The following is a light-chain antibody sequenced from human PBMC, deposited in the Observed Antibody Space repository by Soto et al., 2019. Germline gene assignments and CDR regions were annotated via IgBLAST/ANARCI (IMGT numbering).Light chain of an antibody. Sequence: DVVMTQSPPSLPVTLGQPASMSCRSSQSVVYSDGNASLNWFQQRPGQSPRRLIYTVSKRAAGVPDRFSGDGSGTDYTLKISRVEAEDVGMYYCMQGTHWPPTFGQGTKVEI. CDR2: TVS. J-gene: IGKJ1*01. CDR3: MQGTHWPPT. V-gene: IGKV2-30*01. CDR1: QSVVYSDGNAS.